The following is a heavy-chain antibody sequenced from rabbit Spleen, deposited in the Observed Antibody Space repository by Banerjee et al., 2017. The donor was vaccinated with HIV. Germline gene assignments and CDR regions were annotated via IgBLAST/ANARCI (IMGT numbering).Heavy chain of an antibody. CDR1: GFSFSSDHY. CDR2: IYAGSSSST. J-gene: IGHJ6*01. CDR3: ARDTSSSFSSYGMDL. D-gene: IGHD1-1*01. V-gene: IGHV1S40*01. Sequence: QSLEESGGDLVKPGASLTLTCTASGFSFSSDHYMCWVRQAPGKGLESIACIYAGSSSSTYYASWARGRFTISKTSSTTVTLQMTRLTAADTATYFCARDTSSSFSSYGMDLWGQGTLVTVS.